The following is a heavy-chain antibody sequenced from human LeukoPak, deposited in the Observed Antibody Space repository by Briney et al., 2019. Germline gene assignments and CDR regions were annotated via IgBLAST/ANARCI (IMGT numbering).Heavy chain of an antibody. J-gene: IGHJ5*02. CDR2: IYHSGST. D-gene: IGHD6-13*01. CDR3: ARVGRGIAAAGTSSNWFDP. Sequence: SETLSLTCTVSGGSISSGGYYWSWIRQPPGKGLEWIGYIYHSGSTYYNPSLKSRVTISVDRSKNQFSLKLSSVTAADTAVYYCARVGRGIAAAGTSSNWFDPWGQGTLVTVSS. V-gene: IGHV4-30-2*01. CDR1: GGSISSGGYY.